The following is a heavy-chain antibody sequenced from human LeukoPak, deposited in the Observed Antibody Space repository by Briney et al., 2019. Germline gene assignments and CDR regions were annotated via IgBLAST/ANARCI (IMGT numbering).Heavy chain of an antibody. CDR1: GFTFSSYA. D-gene: IGHD3-9*01. CDR3: EGSGYHYWYFDL. Sequence: GGSLRLSCAASGFTFSSYAMSWVRQAPGKGLEWVSAISGSGGSTYYADSVKGRFTISRDNSKNTLYLQMNSLRAEDTAVYYCEGSGYHYWYFDLWGRGTLVTVSS. CDR2: ISGSGGST. V-gene: IGHV3-23*01. J-gene: IGHJ2*01.